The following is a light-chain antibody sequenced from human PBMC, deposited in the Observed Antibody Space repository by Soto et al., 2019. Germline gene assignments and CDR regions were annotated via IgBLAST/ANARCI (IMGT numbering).Light chain of an antibody. CDR2: GAS. V-gene: IGKV3-20*01. CDR1: QSVSSR. CDR3: QQYGSSPWT. J-gene: IGKJ1*01. Sequence: EIVMTQSPATLSVSPGERVTLSCRASQSVSSRLAWYQQKPGQSPRLLIYGASSRATGIPDRFSGSGSGTDFTLTFSRLDPEDFAVYYCQQYGSSPWTFGQGTKVDIK.